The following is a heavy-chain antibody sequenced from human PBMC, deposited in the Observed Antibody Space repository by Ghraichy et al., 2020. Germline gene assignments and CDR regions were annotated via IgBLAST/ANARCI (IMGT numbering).Heavy chain of an antibody. CDR2: IYWDDDK. CDR1: GFSLRTSGVG. V-gene: IGHV2-5*02. J-gene: IGHJ4*02. CDR3: ARRAPLWDY. D-gene: IGHD3-10*01. Sequence: SGPTLVKPTQTLTLTCTFSGFSLRTSGVGVGWIRQPPGKALEWLAVIYWDDDKRYSPSLKTRLTITKDTSKNQVVLTMTNMDPVDTATYYCARRAPLWDYWGQGTLVTVSS.